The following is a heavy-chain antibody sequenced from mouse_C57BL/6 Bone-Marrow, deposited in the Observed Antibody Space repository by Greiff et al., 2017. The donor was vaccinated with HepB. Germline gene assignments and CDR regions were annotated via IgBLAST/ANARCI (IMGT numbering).Heavy chain of an antibody. V-gene: IGHV5-17*01. D-gene: IGHD1-1*01. Sequence: EVKLMESGGGLVKPGGSLKLSCAASGFTFSDYGMHWVRQAPEKGLEWVAYISSGSSTIYYADTVKGRFTISRDNAKNTLFLQLTSLRSEDTAMYYCARRGVITTVAGRGWYFDVWGTGTTVTVSS. CDR2: ISSGSSTI. CDR1: GFTFSDYG. J-gene: IGHJ1*03. CDR3: ARRGVITTVAGRGWYFDV.